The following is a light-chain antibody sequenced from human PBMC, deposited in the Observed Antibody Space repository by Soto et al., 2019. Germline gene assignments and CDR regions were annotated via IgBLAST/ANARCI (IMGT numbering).Light chain of an antibody. J-gene: IGKJ1*01. CDR3: QQYNNWPWT. CDR2: DAS. V-gene: IGKV3-11*01. Sequence: ETVLTQSPATLSLSPGERATLSCRASQSISSYLAWYQQKPGQAPRLLIYDASNRATGIPARFSGSGSGTEFNFTISSLQSEDFAVYYCQQYNNWPWTFGQGTKVDI. CDR1: QSISSY.